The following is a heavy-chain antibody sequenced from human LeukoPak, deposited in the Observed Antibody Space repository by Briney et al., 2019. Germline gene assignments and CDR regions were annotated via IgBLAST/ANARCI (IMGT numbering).Heavy chain of an antibody. Sequence: PGGSLRLSCAASGFTFDDYGMSWVRQAPGKGLEWVSGINWNGGSTGYADSVKGRFTISRDNAKNSLYLQMNSLRAEDTAVYYCAKEAFAVVPAAKSDYWGQGTLVTVSP. D-gene: IGHD2-2*01. CDR3: AKEAFAVVPAAKSDY. J-gene: IGHJ4*02. CDR2: INWNGGST. CDR1: GFTFDDYG. V-gene: IGHV3-20*04.